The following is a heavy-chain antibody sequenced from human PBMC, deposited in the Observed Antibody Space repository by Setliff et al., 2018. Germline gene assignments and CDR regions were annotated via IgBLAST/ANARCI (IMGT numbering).Heavy chain of an antibody. Sequence: KPSETLSLTCNVYGGSFDTYYWSWIRQPPGKGLEWFGEINHSGSGDYNPSFKGRVTISVDTSKKQFSLTLTSVTAADTALYYCRQAVVGRDVFDIWGQGTVVT. CDR1: GGSFDTYY. J-gene: IGHJ3*02. V-gene: IGHV4-34*01. CDR3: RQAVVGRDVFDI. D-gene: IGHD1-1*01. CDR2: INHSGSG.